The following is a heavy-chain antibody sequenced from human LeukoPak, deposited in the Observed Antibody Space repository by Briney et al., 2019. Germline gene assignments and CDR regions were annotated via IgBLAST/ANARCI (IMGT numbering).Heavy chain of an antibody. Sequence: ASVKVSCKTSGYTFTSYYVHWVRQAPGQGLEYMGVIYPHSDTTSYAQKFQGRVTMTRDTSTSTVYMELSSLRSEDTAVFFCAREAPRTLYFDYWGQGTLVTVSS. CDR1: GYTFTSYY. V-gene: IGHV1-46*01. J-gene: IGHJ4*02. D-gene: IGHD3-16*01. CDR2: IYPHSDTT. CDR3: AREAPRTLYFDY.